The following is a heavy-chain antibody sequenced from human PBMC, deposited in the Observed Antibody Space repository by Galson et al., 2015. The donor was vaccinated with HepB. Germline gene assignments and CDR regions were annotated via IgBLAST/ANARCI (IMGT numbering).Heavy chain of an antibody. V-gene: IGHV3-23*01. CDR2: ISGSGGST. J-gene: IGHJ4*02. Sequence: SLRLSCAASGFTFSSYAMSWVRQAPGKGLEWVSAISGSGGSTYYADSVKGRFTISRDNSKNTLYLQMNSLRAEDTAVYYCAKTSVLLWFGELSGFDYWGQGTLVTVSS. D-gene: IGHD3-10*01. CDR3: AKTSVLLWFGELSGFDY. CDR1: GFTFSSYA.